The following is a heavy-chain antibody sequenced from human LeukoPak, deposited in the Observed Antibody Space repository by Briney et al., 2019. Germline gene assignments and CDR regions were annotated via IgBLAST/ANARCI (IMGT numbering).Heavy chain of an antibody. CDR1: GFAFSSYA. V-gene: IGHV3-23*01. Sequence: GGSLRLSCAASGFAFSSYAISWVRQAPGKGLEWVSSISGSGGSTYYADSVKGRFTISRDNSKDTLYLQMNGLRAEDTAVYFCAKQSAGSAAWYSLHYDFWGQGTLVTVSS. CDR2: ISGSGGST. J-gene: IGHJ4*02. CDR3: AKQSAGSAAWYSLHYDF. D-gene: IGHD6-13*01.